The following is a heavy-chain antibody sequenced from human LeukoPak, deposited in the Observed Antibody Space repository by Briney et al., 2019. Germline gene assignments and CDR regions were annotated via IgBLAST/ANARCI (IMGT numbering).Heavy chain of an antibody. CDR2: ISGSGSTT. J-gene: IGHJ4*02. D-gene: IGHD5-12*01. V-gene: IGHV3-23*01. CDR1: GFTFSSYA. Sequence: GGSLRLSCAASGFTFSSYAMNWVRQAPGKGLEWVSAISGSGSTTYYADSVKGRFTISRDNSKNTLYLQMNSLRAEDTAVYYCARGGAYDSWNYFDYWGQGTLVTVSS. CDR3: ARGGAYDSWNYFDY.